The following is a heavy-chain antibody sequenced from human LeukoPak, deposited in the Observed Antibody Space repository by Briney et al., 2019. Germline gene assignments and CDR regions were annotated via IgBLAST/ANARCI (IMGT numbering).Heavy chain of an antibody. Sequence: GGSLRLSCEVSGSSVNNKRMSWVRQAPGKGLEWVSAIYDEDSTHYADSVKGRFTISRDNSKNTLFLQMNSLRADDTAVYYCARGGAVTRYASAPDYWGQGTLVTVSS. CDR3: ARGGAVTRYASAPDY. D-gene: IGHD4-17*01. CDR1: GSSVNNKR. CDR2: IYDEDST. J-gene: IGHJ4*02. V-gene: IGHV3-53*01.